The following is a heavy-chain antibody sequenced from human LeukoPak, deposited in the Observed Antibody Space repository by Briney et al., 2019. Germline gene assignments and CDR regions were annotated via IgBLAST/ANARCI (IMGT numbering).Heavy chain of an antibody. CDR1: GFTFSSHW. Sequence: GGSLRLSCAASGFTFSSHWMTWVRQAPGKGLEWVANIKSDGSERYYADSVKGRFTISRDNAKNSLSLRMNSLRVEDTAQYYCAREEWLGELSKFDYWGQGTLVTVSS. D-gene: IGHD3-10*01. CDR2: IKSDGSER. J-gene: IGHJ4*02. V-gene: IGHV3-7*01. CDR3: AREEWLGELSKFDY.